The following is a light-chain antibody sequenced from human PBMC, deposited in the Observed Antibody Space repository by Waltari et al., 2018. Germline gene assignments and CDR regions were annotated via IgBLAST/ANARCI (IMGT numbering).Light chain of an antibody. CDR2: RNT. V-gene: IGLV1-47*01. J-gene: IGLJ1*01. Sequence: QSVLTQPPSASGTPGQRVTISCSGSSSNTEMNYVYWFQRLPGTAPRLLRYRNTQRSSGVPVRFSGSKSGTSASLAISGLRSDDEADYYCAAWDDSLSGLYVFGTGTKVTVL. CDR1: SSNTEMNY. CDR3: AAWDDSLSGLYV.